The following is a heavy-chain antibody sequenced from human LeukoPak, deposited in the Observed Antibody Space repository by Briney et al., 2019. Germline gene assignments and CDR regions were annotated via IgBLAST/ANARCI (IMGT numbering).Heavy chain of an antibody. CDR2: IKQDGSET. Sequence: GGSLRLSCAVSGFTFSSHWMSWVRQAPGKGLEWVANIKQDGSETYYVDSVKGRFTISRDNAKNSLFLHINSLRAEDTAVYYCARDGEMPTIYFDYWGQGTLVTVSS. J-gene: IGHJ4*02. CDR3: ARDGEMPTIYFDY. D-gene: IGHD5-24*01. CDR1: GFTFSSHW. V-gene: IGHV3-7*01.